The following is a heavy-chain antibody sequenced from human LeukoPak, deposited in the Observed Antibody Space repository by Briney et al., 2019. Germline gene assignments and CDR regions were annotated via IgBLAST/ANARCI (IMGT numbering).Heavy chain of an antibody. V-gene: IGHV3-21*01. J-gene: IGHJ4*02. Sequence: GGSLRLSCAASGFTFSGYTVNWVRQAPGKGLEWVSSISSSSNYLYYADSVKGRFTISRDDAKNSLYLQMNRLRAADTAVYYCARGRVRGVGIDYWGQGTLVTVSS. D-gene: IGHD3-10*01. CDR2: ISSSSNYL. CDR3: ARGRVRGVGIDY. CDR1: GFTFSGYT.